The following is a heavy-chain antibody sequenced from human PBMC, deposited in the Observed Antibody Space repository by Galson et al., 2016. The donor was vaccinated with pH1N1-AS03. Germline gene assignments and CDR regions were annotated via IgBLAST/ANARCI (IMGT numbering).Heavy chain of an antibody. Sequence: SVKVSCKASADTFSSYAISWVRQAPGQGLEWMGGIIPLLGIPNYAQKFQGRVTITADKLTSTAYMELSSLKSNDTAVYYCARLSVAVIWDRWGQGTLVTVSS. V-gene: IGHV1-69*10. CDR3: ARLSVAVIWDR. CDR1: ADTFSSYA. J-gene: IGHJ4*02. D-gene: IGHD3-16*02. CDR2: IIPLLGIP.